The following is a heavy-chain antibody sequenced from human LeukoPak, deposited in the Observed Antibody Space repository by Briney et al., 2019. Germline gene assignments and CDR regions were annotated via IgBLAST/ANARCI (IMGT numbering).Heavy chain of an antibody. CDR1: GDSISTHY. V-gene: IGHV4-59*08. CDR2: VYYSGST. D-gene: IGHD3-3*01. J-gene: IGHJ3*02. Sequence: SETLSLTCTVSGDSISTHYWSWTRQPPGKGLQWIGYVYYSGSTDTNPSLKSRVTISLDTSKNQSSLTLRSVTAADTAVYFCARGRTYYDFYGGQAPPIDAFDIWGQGTMVTVS. CDR3: ARGRTYYDFYGGQAPPIDAFDI.